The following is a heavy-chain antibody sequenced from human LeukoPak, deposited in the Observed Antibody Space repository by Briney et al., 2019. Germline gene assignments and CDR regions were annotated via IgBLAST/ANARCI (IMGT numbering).Heavy chain of an antibody. CDR2: IKEDGSAQ. D-gene: IGHD2-2*01. CDR1: GFTFSSYW. CDR3: ATSSNAPGNH. Sequence: GGSLRLSCAASGFTFSSYWMSWVRQAPGKGLEWVANIKEDGSAQYYVGSVKGRFTISRDNAKNSLNLQMNSLRAEDTAVYYCATSSNAPGNHWGQGTLVTVSS. J-gene: IGHJ5*02. V-gene: IGHV3-7*01.